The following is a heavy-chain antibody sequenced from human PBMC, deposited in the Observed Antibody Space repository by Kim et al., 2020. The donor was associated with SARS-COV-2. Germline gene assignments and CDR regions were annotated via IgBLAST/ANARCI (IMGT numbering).Heavy chain of an antibody. CDR2: MNPNSGNT. Sequence: ASVKVSCKASGYTFTSYDINWVRQATGQGLEWMGWMNPNSGNTGYAQKFQGRVTMTRNTSISTAYMELSSLRSEDTAVYYCARGGRYDYVWGSYDPSDYWGQGTLVTVSS. J-gene: IGHJ4*02. CDR3: ARGGRYDYVWGSYDPSDY. CDR1: GYTFTSYD. D-gene: IGHD3-16*01. V-gene: IGHV1-8*01.